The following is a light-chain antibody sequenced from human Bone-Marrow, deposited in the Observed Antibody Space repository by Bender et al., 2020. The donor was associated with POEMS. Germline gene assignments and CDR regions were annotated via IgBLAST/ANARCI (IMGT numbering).Light chain of an antibody. CDR2: IND. Sequence: QSVLSQPPSVSGTPGQGVTFSCSGSSSNIGDNTVNWYQQFPGTAPKLLIYINDQRPSGVPDRFSGSKSGTSASLAISGLQSDDEADYYCAAWDGLNGWVFGGGTKLTVL. J-gene: IGLJ3*02. CDR1: SSNIGDNT. CDR3: AAWDGLNGWV. V-gene: IGLV1-44*01.